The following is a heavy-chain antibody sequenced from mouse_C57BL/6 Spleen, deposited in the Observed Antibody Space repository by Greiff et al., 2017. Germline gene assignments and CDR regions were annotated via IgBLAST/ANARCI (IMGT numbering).Heavy chain of an antibody. Sequence: QVQLQQPGTELVKPGASVKLSCKASGYTFTSYWMHWVKQRPGQGLEWIGNINPSNGGTNYNEKFKNKATLTVDKSSSTVYMELRRLTSDDSAVXYCARHEDLICTGEDFEYWGQGTTLTVSS. V-gene: IGHV1-53*01. D-gene: IGHD2-4*01. CDR1: GYTFTSYW. CDR3: ARHEDLICTGEDFEY. CDR2: INPSNGGT. J-gene: IGHJ2*01.